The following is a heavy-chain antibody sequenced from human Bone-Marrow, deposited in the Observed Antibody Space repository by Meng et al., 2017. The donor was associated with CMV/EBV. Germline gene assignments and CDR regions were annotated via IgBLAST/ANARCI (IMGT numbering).Heavy chain of an antibody. V-gene: IGHV4-34*01. Sequence: SETLSLTCAVYGGSFSGYYWSWIRQPPGKGLEWIGEINHSGSTNYNPSLKSRVTISVDTSKNQFPLKLSSVTAADTAVYYCARGRRVVPAAVDSNNDYWGQGTLVTVSS. CDR2: INHSGST. CDR1: GGSFSGYY. J-gene: IGHJ4*02. CDR3: ARGRRVVPAAVDSNNDY. D-gene: IGHD2-2*01.